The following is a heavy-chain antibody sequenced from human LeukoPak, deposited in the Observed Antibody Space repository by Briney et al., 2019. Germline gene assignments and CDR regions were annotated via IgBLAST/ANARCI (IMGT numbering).Heavy chain of an antibody. CDR1: GGTFSSYA. V-gene: IGHV1-69*05. J-gene: IGHJ4*02. Sequence: SVKVSSKASGGTFSSYAISWVRQAPGQGLEWMGGIIPIFGTANYAQKFQGRVTITTDESTSTAYMELSSLRSEDTAVYYCAGSIWFGEFNAEVVFDYWGQGTLVTVSS. D-gene: IGHD3-10*01. CDR3: AGSIWFGEFNAEVVFDY. CDR2: IIPIFGTA.